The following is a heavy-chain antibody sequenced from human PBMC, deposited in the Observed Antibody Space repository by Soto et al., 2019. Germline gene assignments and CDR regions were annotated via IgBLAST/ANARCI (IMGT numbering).Heavy chain of an antibody. Sequence: EVQLLESGGGLVQPGGSLRLSCAASGFTFSSYAMTWVRQAPGKGLEWVSTISRSGDSTYYRDSVKGRFTISRDNSKHTVYLQMNSLRAEDTAGYYCAKTDKFNPQSSGWANRFDYWGQGTLVTVSS. V-gene: IGHV3-23*01. CDR3: AKTDKFNPQSSGWANRFDY. D-gene: IGHD6-19*01. J-gene: IGHJ4*02. CDR1: GFTFSSYA. CDR2: ISRSGDST.